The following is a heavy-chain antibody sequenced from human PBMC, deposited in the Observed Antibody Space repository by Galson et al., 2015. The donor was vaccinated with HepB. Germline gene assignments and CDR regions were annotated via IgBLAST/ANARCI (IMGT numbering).Heavy chain of an antibody. Sequence: SVKVSCKASGYTFTSYGISWVRQAPGQGLEWMGWISAYNGNTNYAQKLQGRVTMTTDTSTSTAYMELRSLRSDDTAVYYCARVIVAAAGTFDFDYWGQGTLVTASS. CDR3: ARVIVAAAGTFDFDY. D-gene: IGHD6-13*01. CDR1: GYTFTSYG. CDR2: ISAYNGNT. V-gene: IGHV1-18*01. J-gene: IGHJ4*02.